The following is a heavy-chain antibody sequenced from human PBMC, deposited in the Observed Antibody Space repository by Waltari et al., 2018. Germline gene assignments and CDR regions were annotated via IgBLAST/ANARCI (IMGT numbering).Heavy chain of an antibody. Sequence: QVQLQESGPGLVKPSETLSLTCTVSGGSISSYYWSWIRQPPGKGLEWIGYIYYSGSTNYHPSLKSRVTISVDTSKNQCSLKLSSVTAADTAVYYCARDGIDYSNYGSSYYYGMDVWGQGTTVTVSS. CDR2: IYYSGST. CDR3: ARDGIDYSNYGSSYYYGMDV. CDR1: GGSISSYY. J-gene: IGHJ6*02. V-gene: IGHV4-59*01. D-gene: IGHD4-4*01.